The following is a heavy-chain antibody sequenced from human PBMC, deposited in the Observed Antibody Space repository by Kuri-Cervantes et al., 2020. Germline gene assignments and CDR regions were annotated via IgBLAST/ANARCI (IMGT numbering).Heavy chain of an antibody. J-gene: IGHJ1*01. Sequence: GSLRLSCAVYGGSFSGYYWTWIRQPPGKGLECIGEINHSGSTNYNPSLKSRVTISVDTSKNQFSLKLSSVTAADTAVYYCASRSMIVGRGYFQHWGQGTLVTVSS. CDR2: INHSGST. CDR1: GGSFSGYY. CDR3: ASRSMIVGRGYFQH. D-gene: IGHD3-22*01. V-gene: IGHV4-34*01.